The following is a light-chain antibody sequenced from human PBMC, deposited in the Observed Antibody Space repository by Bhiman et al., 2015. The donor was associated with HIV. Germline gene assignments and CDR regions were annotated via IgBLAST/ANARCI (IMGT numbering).Light chain of an antibody. J-gene: IGLJ3*02. V-gene: IGLV3-19*01. Sequence: SSEVTQDPAVSVALGQTVRIKCQGDSLRTYYASWYQQKPGQAPVLVIYGKNNRPSGIPDRFSGSRSGDTASLTITGARAEDEADYYCNSRDSSGFRREFGGGTKLTVL. CDR2: GKN. CDR1: SLRTYY. CDR3: NSRDSSGFRRE.